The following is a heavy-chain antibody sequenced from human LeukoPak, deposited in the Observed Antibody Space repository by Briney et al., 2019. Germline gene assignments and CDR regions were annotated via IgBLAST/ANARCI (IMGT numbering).Heavy chain of an antibody. CDR1: GFTSSSCA. D-gene: IGHD1-26*01. CDR3: AKDGRGIFDY. Sequence: GGSLRLSCAASGFTSSSCAMSWVRQAPGKGLEWVSAISGSGGSTYYADSVKGRFTISRDNSKNTLYLQMNSLRAEDTAVYYCAKDGRGIFDYWGQGTLVTVSS. V-gene: IGHV3-23*01. J-gene: IGHJ4*02. CDR2: ISGSGGST.